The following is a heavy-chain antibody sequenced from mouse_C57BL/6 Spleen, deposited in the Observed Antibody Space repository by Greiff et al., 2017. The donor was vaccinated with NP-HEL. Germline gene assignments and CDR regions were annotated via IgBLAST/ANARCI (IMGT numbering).Heavy chain of an antibody. CDR2: IYPGDGDT. CDR3: ARFYSNFYFDY. V-gene: IGHV1-82*01. CDR1: GYAFSSSW. D-gene: IGHD2-5*01. Sequence: VQLQQSGPELVKPGASVKISCKASGYAFSSSWMNWVKQRPGKGLEWIGRIYPGDGDTNYNGKFKGKATLTADKSSSTAYMQLSSLTSEDSAVYFCARFYSNFYFDYWGQGTTLTVSS. J-gene: IGHJ2*01.